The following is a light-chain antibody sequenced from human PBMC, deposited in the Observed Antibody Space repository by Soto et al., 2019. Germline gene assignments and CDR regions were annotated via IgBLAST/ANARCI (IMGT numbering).Light chain of an antibody. Sequence: EKGMAPSPATLSVSPGERATLSCRASESVSSNLAWYQQKPGQAPRLLIYGASTRATGIPARISGSGSGTEFTLTISSLQSEDFAVYYCQQYNKWRTFGQGTKVDI. CDR2: GAS. CDR1: ESVSSN. CDR3: QQYNKWRT. J-gene: IGKJ1*01. V-gene: IGKV3-15*01.